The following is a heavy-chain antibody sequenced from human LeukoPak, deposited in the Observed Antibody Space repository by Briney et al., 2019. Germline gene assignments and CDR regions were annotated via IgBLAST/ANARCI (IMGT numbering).Heavy chain of an antibody. Sequence: GGSLRLSCAASGFTFDNYAMHWVRQSPGKGLEWVSGIRGSGDRTHYADSVKGRFTISRDNSKNTLYLQMNSLRAEDTAVYYCAKDSKIVGATFRSYHYMDVWGKGTAVTVSS. D-gene: IGHD1-26*01. CDR1: GFTFDNYA. CDR3: AKDSKIVGATFRSYHYMDV. V-gene: IGHV3-23*01. J-gene: IGHJ6*03. CDR2: IRGSGDRT.